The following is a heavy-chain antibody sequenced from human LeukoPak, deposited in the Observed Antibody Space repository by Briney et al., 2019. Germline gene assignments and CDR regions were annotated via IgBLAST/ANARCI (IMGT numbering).Heavy chain of an antibody. V-gene: IGHV3-21*01. CDR1: GFTFSSYS. D-gene: IGHD3-10*01. J-gene: IGHJ4*02. CDR2: ISSSSSYI. CDR3: ASVTMVRGPHFDY. Sequence: GGSLRLSCAASGFTFSSYSMNWVRQAPGKGLEWVSSISSSSSYIYYADSVKGRFTISRDNAKNSLYLQMNSLRAEDTAVYYCASVTMVRGPHFDYWGQGTLVTVSS.